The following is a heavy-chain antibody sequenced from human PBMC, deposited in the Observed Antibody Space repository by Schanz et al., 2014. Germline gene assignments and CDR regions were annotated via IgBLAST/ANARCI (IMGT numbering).Heavy chain of an antibody. CDR3: TTVERITIFEVVPYYYYYMDV. V-gene: IGHV3-23*01. J-gene: IGHJ6*03. CDR2: ISGSGGST. CDR1: GFTFSSYA. D-gene: IGHD3-3*01. Sequence: EVQLLESGGGLVQPGGSLRLSCAASGFTFSSYAMSWVRQAPGKGLEWVSAISGSGGSTYYADSVKGRFTISRDNLKNTVYLQMNSLTAEDTAVYYCTTVERITIFEVVPYYYYYMDVWGKGTTVTVSS.